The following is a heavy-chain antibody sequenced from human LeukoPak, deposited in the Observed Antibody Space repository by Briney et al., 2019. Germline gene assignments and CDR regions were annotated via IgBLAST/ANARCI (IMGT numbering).Heavy chain of an antibody. CDR2: ISSSSSYI. Sequence: GGSLRLSCAASGFTFTSYAVSWVRQAPGKGLEWVSSISSSSSYIYYADSVKGRFTISRDNAKNSLYLQMNSLRAEDTAVYYCARGESSSWYDWGQGTLVTVSS. J-gene: IGHJ4*02. CDR1: GFTFTSYA. CDR3: ARGESSSWYD. V-gene: IGHV3-21*01. D-gene: IGHD6-13*01.